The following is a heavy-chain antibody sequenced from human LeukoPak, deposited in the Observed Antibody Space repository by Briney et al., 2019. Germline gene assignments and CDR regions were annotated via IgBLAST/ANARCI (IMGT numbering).Heavy chain of an antibody. Sequence: ASVKVSCKASGYTFTSYDINWVRQATGQGLEWMGWMNPNSGNTGYAQKFQGRVTMTRNTSISTAYMELSSLRSEDTAVYYCARVRGIAAAGRSGFGWFDPWGQGTLVTVSS. CDR1: GYTFTSYD. CDR3: ARVRGIAAAGRSGFGWFDP. D-gene: IGHD6-13*01. V-gene: IGHV1-8*01. CDR2: MNPNSGNT. J-gene: IGHJ5*02.